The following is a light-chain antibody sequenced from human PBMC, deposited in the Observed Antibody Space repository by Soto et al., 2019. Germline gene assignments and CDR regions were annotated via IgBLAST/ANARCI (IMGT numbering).Light chain of an antibody. CDR2: GAS. J-gene: IGKJ4*01. CDR3: QQRSNWPLLS. Sequence: EIVMTQSPATLSVSPGERATLSCRASQSVSSNLAWYQQKPGQAPRLLIYGASARATGIPARFSGSGSGTEFTLTISSLQSEDFAVYYCQQRSNWPLLSFGGGTKVEIK. CDR1: QSVSSN. V-gene: IGKV3-15*01.